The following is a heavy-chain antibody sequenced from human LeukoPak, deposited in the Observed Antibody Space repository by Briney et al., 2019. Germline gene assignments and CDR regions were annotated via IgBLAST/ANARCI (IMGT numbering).Heavy chain of an antibody. CDR2: IKSKTDGGTT. V-gene: IGHV3-15*01. J-gene: IGHJ4*02. D-gene: IGHD5-12*01. Sequence: GGSLRISCAATGFTFSNAWMSWVRQAPGKGLEWVGRIKSKTDGGTTDYAAPVKGRFTISRDDSKNTLYLQMNSLKTEDTAVYYCTTVSGYSGYDYFDYWGQGTLVTVSS. CDR1: GFTFSNAW. CDR3: TTVSGYSGYDYFDY.